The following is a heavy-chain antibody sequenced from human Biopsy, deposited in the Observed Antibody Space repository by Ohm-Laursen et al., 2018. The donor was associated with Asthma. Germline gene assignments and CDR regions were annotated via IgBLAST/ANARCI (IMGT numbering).Heavy chain of an antibody. CDR3: TKDTGELGMSAFDV. D-gene: IGHD7-27*01. CDR1: GFTFDDFA. Sequence: SLRLSCAASGFTFDDFAMHWVRQAPGKGLEWVASVSCNSRDIAYADSVRGRFAISRDNAKNSLYLQVNSLRVEDTAFYHCTKDTGELGMSAFDVWGQGTMVAVSS. V-gene: IGHV3-9*01. CDR2: VSCNSRDI. J-gene: IGHJ3*01.